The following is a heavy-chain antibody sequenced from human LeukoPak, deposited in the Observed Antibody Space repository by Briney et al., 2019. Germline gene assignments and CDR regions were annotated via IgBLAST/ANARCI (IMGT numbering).Heavy chain of an antibody. Sequence: ASVKVSCKASGYTFTSYGISWVRQAPGQGLEWMGWIRAYNGNTNYAQKLQGRVTMTTDTSTSTAYMELRSLRSDDTAVYYCARTTYYYGSGSYRFDYWGQGTLVTVSS. CDR1: GYTFTSYG. CDR3: ARTTYYYGSGSYRFDY. CDR2: IRAYNGNT. D-gene: IGHD3-10*01. V-gene: IGHV1-18*04. J-gene: IGHJ4*02.